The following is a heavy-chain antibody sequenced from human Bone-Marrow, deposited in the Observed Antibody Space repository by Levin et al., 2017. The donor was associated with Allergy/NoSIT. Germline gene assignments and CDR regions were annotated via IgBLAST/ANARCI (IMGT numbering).Heavy chain of an antibody. D-gene: IGHD3-16*01. V-gene: IGHV4-39*01. CDR1: GGSISRSNYY. Sequence: SQTLSLTCTVSGGSISRSNYYWGWIRQPPGKGLEWIGRIYYSGSTYYNPSLKSRVTISVDTSKNQFSLKLSSVTAADTAVYYCARQSYGRGRFDPWGQGTLVTVSS. CDR3: ARQSYGRGRFDP. J-gene: IGHJ5*02. CDR2: IYYSGST.